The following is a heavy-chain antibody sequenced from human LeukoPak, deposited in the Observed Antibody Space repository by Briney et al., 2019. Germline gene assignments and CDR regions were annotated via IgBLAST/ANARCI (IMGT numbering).Heavy chain of an antibody. CDR3: TRLGGYGYCSSTSCYGY. D-gene: IGHD2-2*01. V-gene: IGHV3-73*01. CDR1: GFTFSGSA. J-gene: IGHJ4*02. CDR2: IRSKANSYAT. Sequence: PGGSLRLSCAASGFTFSGSAMHWVRQASGKGLEWVGRIRSKANSYATAYAASVKGRFTISRDDSKNTAYLQMNSLKTEDTAVYYCTRLGGYGYCSSTSCYGYWGQGTLVTVSS.